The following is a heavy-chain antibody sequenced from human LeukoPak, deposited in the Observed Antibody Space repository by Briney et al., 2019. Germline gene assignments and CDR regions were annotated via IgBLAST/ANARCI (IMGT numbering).Heavy chain of an antibody. J-gene: IGHJ3*02. D-gene: IGHD6-19*01. Sequence: GESLRISCKASGYSFTIYWIGWVRQMPGKGLEWMGIIYPGDSDTKYSPSFQGQDTISADKSISTAYLQWSSLKASDTAMYYCALGRAVGAFDIWGQGTMVTVSS. V-gene: IGHV5-51*01. CDR3: ALGRAVGAFDI. CDR2: IYPGDSDT. CDR1: GYSFTIYW.